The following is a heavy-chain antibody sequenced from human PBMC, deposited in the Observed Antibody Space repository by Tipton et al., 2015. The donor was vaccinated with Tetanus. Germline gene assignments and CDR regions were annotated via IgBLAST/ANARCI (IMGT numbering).Heavy chain of an antibody. D-gene: IGHD3-22*01. CDR2: IHPSGST. J-gene: IGHJ4*02. CDR3: ARNSAQYYYEHSLPF. V-gene: IGHV4-34*01. Sequence: TLSLTCTIYGGTFSGYYCSWIRQPPGRGLEWIGEIHPSGSTSYNPSLTSRVTLSQDTSKSQFSLKLSSVTAADTAVYYCARNSAQYYYEHSLPFWGQGILVTGSS. CDR1: GGTFSGYY.